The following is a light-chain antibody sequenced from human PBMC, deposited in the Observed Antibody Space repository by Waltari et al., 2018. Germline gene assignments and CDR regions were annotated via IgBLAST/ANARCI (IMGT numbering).Light chain of an antibody. CDR2: GAS. J-gene: IGKJ1*01. CDR1: QGVSSSY. CDR3: QQYGSSPTWT. V-gene: IGKV3-20*01. Sequence: IVLTQSPATLSLSPGERATISCRASQGVSSSYLAWYQQKPRQAPRLLIYGASSRATGIPARCSGSGSGTDFTLTISRLEPEDFAVDYCQQYGSSPTWTFGQGTKVEIK.